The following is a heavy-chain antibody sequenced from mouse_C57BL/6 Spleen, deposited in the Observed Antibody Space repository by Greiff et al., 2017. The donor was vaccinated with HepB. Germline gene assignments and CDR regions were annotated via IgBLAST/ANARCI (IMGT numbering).Heavy chain of an antibody. D-gene: IGHD4-1*01. CDR3: APNWDIYWYFDV. CDR2: IYPGSGST. V-gene: IGHV1-66*01. J-gene: IGHJ1*03. Sequence: QVQLQQSGPELVKPGASVKISCKASGYSFTSYYIHWVKQRPGQGLEWIGWIYPGSGSTNYNEKFKSKATLTVDKSSSTAYMQLSSLTSEDSAVYYCAPNWDIYWYFDVWGTGTTVTVSS. CDR1: GYSFTSYY.